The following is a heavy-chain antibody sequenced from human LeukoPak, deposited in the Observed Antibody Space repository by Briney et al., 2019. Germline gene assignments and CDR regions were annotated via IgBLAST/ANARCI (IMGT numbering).Heavy chain of an antibody. CDR2: ISSSGSTI. Sequence: GGSLRLSCAASGFTFSDYYMSWIRQAPGKGLEWVSYISSSGSTIYYADSVKGRFTISRDNAKNSLYLQMNSLRAEDTAVYYCARLSRDGSYYFDYWGQGTLVTVSS. CDR1: GFTFSDYY. J-gene: IGHJ4*02. CDR3: ARLSRDGSYYFDY. V-gene: IGHV3-11*01. D-gene: IGHD3-10*01.